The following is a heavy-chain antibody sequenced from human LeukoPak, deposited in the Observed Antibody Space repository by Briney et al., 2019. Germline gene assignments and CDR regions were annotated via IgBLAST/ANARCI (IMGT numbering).Heavy chain of an antibody. V-gene: IGHV3-74*01. Sequence: GGSLRLSCAASGVTFSSYWMHWVRQAPGKGRVWVSRINSDGSSTSYADSVKGRFTISRDNAKNTLYLQMNSLRAEDTAVYYCARVVQNYYYYMDVWGKGTTVTVSS. D-gene: IGHD2-15*01. CDR3: ARVVQNYYYYMDV. CDR1: GVTFSSYW. J-gene: IGHJ6*03. CDR2: INSDGSST.